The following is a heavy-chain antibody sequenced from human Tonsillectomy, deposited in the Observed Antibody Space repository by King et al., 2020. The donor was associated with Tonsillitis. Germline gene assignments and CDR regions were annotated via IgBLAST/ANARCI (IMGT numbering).Heavy chain of an antibody. V-gene: IGHV2-70*04. J-gene: IGHJ4*02. Sequence: VTLKESGPALVKPTQTLTLTCTFSGFSLSTNGMGVSWVRQPPGKALEWLARIDWDDDKYYSTSLKTRLTVSMDTSKNQVVLTMTNMGPMDTATYYCARTQIIGDLDYWDQGTLVTVSS. D-gene: IGHD7-27*01. CDR1: GFSLSTNGMG. CDR2: IDWDDDK. CDR3: ARTQIIGDLDY.